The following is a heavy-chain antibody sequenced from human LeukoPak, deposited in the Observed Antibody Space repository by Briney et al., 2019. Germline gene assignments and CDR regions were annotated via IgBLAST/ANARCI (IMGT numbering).Heavy chain of an antibody. Sequence: SETLSLTCAVSGYSISSGYYWGWIRHPPGKGLEWIGSFYHSGSTYYNPSLKSRVTISVDTSKNQFSLKLSSVTAADTAVYYCARAPTGGYDYWGQGTLVTVSS. D-gene: IGHD7-27*01. J-gene: IGHJ4*02. CDR2: FYHSGST. CDR3: ARAPTGGYDY. V-gene: IGHV4-38-2*01. CDR1: GYSISSGYY.